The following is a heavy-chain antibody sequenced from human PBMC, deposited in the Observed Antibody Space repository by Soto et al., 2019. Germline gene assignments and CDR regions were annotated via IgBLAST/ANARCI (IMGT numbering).Heavy chain of an antibody. J-gene: IGHJ5*02. CDR2: IYPDNSNT. D-gene: IGHD6-13*01. V-gene: IGHV5-51*01. Sequence: VQLVQSGTEVKKPGESLKISCKGSGYFFAGYWIAWVRQMPGKGLEWMGIIYPDNSNTKYSRSFQGQVTISADKSSCTAYLQWSSLKASDTAIYYCARQGAAVPTVPLIGFDPWGQGTLVTVSS. CDR3: ARQGAAVPTVPLIGFDP. CDR1: GYFFAGYW.